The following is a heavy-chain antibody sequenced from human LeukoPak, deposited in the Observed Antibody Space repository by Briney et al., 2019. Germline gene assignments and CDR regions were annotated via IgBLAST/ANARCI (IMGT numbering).Heavy chain of an antibody. CDR2: IYYSGST. CDR3: ARLVATIYNSFDP. Sequence: SETLSLTCTVSGGSISSGDYYWSWIRQPPGKGLEWIGYIYYSGSTYYNPSLKSRVTISVDTSKNQFSLKLSSVTAADTAVYYCARLVATIYNSFDPWGQGTLVTVSS. V-gene: IGHV4-30-4*01. D-gene: IGHD5-12*01. J-gene: IGHJ5*02. CDR1: GGSISSGDYY.